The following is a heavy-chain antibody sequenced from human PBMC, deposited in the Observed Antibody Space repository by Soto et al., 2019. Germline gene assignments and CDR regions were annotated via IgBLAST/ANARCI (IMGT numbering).Heavy chain of an antibody. J-gene: IGHJ3*02. D-gene: IGHD3-3*01. CDR1: GGSISSYY. Sequence: SETLSLTCTVSGGSISSYYWSWIRQPAGKGLEWIGRIYTSGSTNYNPSLKSRVTMSVDTSKNQFSLKRSSVTAADTAVYYCASRYYDFWSGYDAFDIWGQGTMVTVSS. V-gene: IGHV4-4*07. CDR2: IYTSGST. CDR3: ASRYYDFWSGYDAFDI.